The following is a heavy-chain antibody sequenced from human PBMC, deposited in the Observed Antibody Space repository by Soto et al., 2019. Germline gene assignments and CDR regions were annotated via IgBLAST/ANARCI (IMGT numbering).Heavy chain of an antibody. Sequence: EVQLVESGGGLVQPGGSLRIACAAYGFSFSSYSMNWVRQAPGRGLEWISHISRSSSVIDYADYVKGRFTVSRDNAKNSLYLQMNSLRDEDTAVYYCAANLNSFDYWGQGTLVTVSS. J-gene: IGHJ4*02. CDR3: AANLNSFDY. CDR2: ISRSSSVI. V-gene: IGHV3-48*02. CDR1: GFSFSSYS.